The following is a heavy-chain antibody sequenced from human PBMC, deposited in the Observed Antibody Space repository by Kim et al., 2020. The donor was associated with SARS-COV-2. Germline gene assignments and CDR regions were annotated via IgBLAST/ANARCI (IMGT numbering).Heavy chain of an antibody. CDR3: AREVLDIRSGGWFFDL. J-gene: IGHJ2*01. V-gene: IGHV3-13*01. CDR1: EFTFSGYD. D-gene: IGHD3-9*01. CDR2: IGAGDDK. Sequence: GGSLRLSCAASEFTFSGYDMHWVRQITGKGLEWVSGIGAGDDKYYSDSVKGRFTISRENAKNSLYLQMNSLRVGDTALYYCAREVLDIRSGGWFFDLWGRDTMVTVSS.